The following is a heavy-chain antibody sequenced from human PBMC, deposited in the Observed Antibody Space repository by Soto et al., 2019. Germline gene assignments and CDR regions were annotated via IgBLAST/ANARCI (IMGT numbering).Heavy chain of an antibody. CDR3: FNVACGY. J-gene: IGHJ4*02. V-gene: IGHV3-7*01. CDR2: INQDGSEK. CDR1: GFSFSSNW. Sequence: EVHLVESGGGLVQPGGSLRLSCTAAGFSFSSNWMSWVRQAPGKGPEWVANINQDGSEKYCADSVKGRFTISRDNAKNSLYLQMDSLRVEDTALYYFFNVACGYWGRGTLVTVSS. D-gene: IGHD2-21*01.